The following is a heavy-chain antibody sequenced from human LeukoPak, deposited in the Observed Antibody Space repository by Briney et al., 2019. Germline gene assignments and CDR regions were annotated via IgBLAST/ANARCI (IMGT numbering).Heavy chain of an antibody. Sequence: SVKVSCKASGGTFSSYAISWVRQAPGQGLEWMGGIIPIFGTANYAQKFQGRVTITADKSTSTAYMELSSLRSEDTAVYYCATAPLYYDSSGYDYWGQGTLVTVSS. V-gene: IGHV1-69*06. CDR1: GGTFSSYA. CDR2: IIPIFGTA. J-gene: IGHJ4*02. CDR3: ATAPLYYDSSGYDY. D-gene: IGHD3-22*01.